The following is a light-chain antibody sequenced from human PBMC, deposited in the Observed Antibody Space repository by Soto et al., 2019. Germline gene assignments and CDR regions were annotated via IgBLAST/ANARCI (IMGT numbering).Light chain of an antibody. V-gene: IGLV2-23*02. CDR2: EVS. CDR1: SSDVGYYNL. J-gene: IGLJ1*01. CDR3: CSYAGSSTHYV. Sequence: QSVLTQPASVSGSPGQSITISCTGTSSDVGYYNLVSWYQQHPGKAPKLLIYEVSKRPSEFSNRFSGSKSGNTASLTISGLQAEDEADYYCCSYAGSSTHYVFGTGTKLTVL.